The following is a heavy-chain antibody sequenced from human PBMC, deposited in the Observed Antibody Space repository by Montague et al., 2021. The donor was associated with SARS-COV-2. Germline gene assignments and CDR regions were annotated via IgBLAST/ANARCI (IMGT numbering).Heavy chain of an antibody. V-gene: IGHV4-59*12. CDR2: IFYTGST. CDR1: GDSINTYY. Sequence: SQTLSLTCTVSGDSINTYYWNWFRQPPGKGLEWLGSIFYTGSTNYNPSLKSRVTISLDTSKNQFFLKVTSVTAADTAVYYCARQAAGSYFYYGVDVWGQGTTVTVSS. J-gene: IGHJ6*02. D-gene: IGHD6-13*01. CDR3: ARQAAGSYFYYGVDV.